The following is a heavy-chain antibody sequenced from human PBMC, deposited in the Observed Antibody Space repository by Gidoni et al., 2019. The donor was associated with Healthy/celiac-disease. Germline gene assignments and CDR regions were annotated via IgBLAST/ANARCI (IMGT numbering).Heavy chain of an antibody. CDR2: IYYSGST. CDR3: ARDPRGDILTGYSWNYYGMDV. V-gene: IGHV4-31*03. Sequence: QVQLQESGPGLVKPSQTLSITCTVSGGSISRGGYYWSWIRQHPGKGLGWIGYIYYSGSTYYTPSLKSRVTISVDTSKNQFSLKLSSVTAADTAVYYCARDPRGDILTGYSWNYYGMDVWGQGTTVTVSS. D-gene: IGHD3-9*01. CDR1: GGSISRGGYY. J-gene: IGHJ6*02.